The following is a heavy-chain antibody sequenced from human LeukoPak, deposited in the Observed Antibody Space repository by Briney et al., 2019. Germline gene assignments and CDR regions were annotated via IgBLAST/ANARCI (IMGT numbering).Heavy chain of an antibody. Sequence: SPSETLSLTCTVSGGSISNGDHYWSWIRQHPGKGLEWIGHIYYSGSTYYNPSLKSRGIISVETSKNQFSLKLSSVTAADTAVYYCAREVCSGGSCVWFDPWGQGTLVTVSS. J-gene: IGHJ5*02. CDR2: IYYSGST. CDR1: GGSISNGDHY. CDR3: AREVCSGGSCVWFDP. V-gene: IGHV4-31*03. D-gene: IGHD2-15*01.